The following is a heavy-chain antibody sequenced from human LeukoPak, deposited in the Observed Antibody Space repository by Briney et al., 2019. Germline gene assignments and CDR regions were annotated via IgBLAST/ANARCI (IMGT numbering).Heavy chain of an antibody. D-gene: IGHD6-13*01. CDR1: GYTFTSYY. CDR2: INPSGGST. J-gene: IGHJ4*02. Sequence: ASVKVSCKASGYTFTSYYMHWVRQAPGQGLEWMGIINPSGGSTSYAQKFQGRVTMTEDTSTDTAYMELSSLRSEDTAVYYCATVGSSRLDYWGQGTLVTVSS. CDR3: ATVGSSRLDY. V-gene: IGHV1-46*01.